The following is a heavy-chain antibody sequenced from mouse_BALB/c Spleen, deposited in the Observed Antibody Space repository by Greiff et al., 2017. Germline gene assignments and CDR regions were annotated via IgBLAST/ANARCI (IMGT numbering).Heavy chain of an antibody. CDR1: GYSFTGYF. D-gene: IGHD2-14*01. J-gene: IGHJ3*01. V-gene: IGHV1-37*01. CDR2: INPYNGDT. CDR3: GREGYYRYDGPWFAY. Sequence: EVKLVESGPELVKPGASVKISCKASGYSFTGYFMNWVKQSHGKSLEWIGRINPYNGDTFYNQKFKGKATLTVDKSSSTAHMELLSLTSEDSAVYYCGREGYYRYDGPWFAYWGQGTLVTVSA.